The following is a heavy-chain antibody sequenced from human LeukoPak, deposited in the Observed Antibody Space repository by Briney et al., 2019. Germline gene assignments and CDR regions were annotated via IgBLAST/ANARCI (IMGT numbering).Heavy chain of an antibody. CDR3: ARANYYDSSGYYYGY. CDR1: GGSISSYY. Sequence: SETLSLTCTVSGGSISSYYWSWIRQPPGKGLEWIGYIYCSGSTNYNPSLKSRATISVDTSKNQFSLKLSSVTAADTAVYYCARANYYDSSGYYYGYWGQGTLVTVSS. J-gene: IGHJ4*02. CDR2: IYCSGST. V-gene: IGHV4-59*01. D-gene: IGHD3-22*01.